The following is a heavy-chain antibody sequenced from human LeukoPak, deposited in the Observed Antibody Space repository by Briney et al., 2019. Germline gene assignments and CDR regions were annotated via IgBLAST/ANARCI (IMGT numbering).Heavy chain of an antibody. Sequence: SVKVSCKASGGTFSSYAISWVRQPPGQGLEWMGGIITIFGTTNYAQKFQGRVTITTDESTSTAYMELSSLRSEDTAVYYCARAEGYSYYYMDVWGKGTTVTVSS. V-gene: IGHV1-69*05. D-gene: IGHD3-22*01. CDR3: ARAEGYSYYYMDV. CDR1: GGTFSSYA. J-gene: IGHJ6*03. CDR2: IITIFGTT.